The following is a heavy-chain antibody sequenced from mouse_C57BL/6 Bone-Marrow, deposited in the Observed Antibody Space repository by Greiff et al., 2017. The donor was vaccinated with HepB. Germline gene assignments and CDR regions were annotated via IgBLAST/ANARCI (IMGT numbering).Heavy chain of an antibody. CDR1: GFTFSDYG. V-gene: IGHV5-17*01. D-gene: IGHD2-2*01. CDR3: ARQGIYYGYFWFAY. CDR2: ISSGSSTI. J-gene: IGHJ3*01. Sequence: EVHLVESGGGLVKPGGSLKLSCAASGFTFSDYGMHWVRQAPEKGLEWVAYISSGSSTIYYADTVKGRFTLSRDNAKNTLVLQMTSLRSEDTAMYYCARQGIYYGYFWFAYWGQGTLVTVSA.